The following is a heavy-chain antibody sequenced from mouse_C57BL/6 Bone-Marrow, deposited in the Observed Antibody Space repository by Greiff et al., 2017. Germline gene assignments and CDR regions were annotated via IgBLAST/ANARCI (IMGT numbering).Heavy chain of an antibody. CDR1: GYSITSGYY. CDR2: ISYDGSN. Sequence: EVKLVESGPGLVKPSQSLSLTCSVTGYSITSGYYWNWIRQFPGNKLEWMGYISYDGSNNYNPSLKNRISITRDTSKNQFFLKLNSVTTEDTATYYCAIFRGYFDVWGTGTTVTVSS. V-gene: IGHV3-6*01. CDR3: AIFRGYFDV. J-gene: IGHJ1*03.